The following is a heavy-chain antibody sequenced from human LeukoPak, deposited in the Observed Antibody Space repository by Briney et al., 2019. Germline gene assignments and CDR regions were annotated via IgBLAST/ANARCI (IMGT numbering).Heavy chain of an antibody. CDR1: GFTLSSYT. V-gene: IGHV3-23*01. CDR3: AKDGGLWVSAHWGDS. Sequence: GGSLSLSCAASGFTLSSYTMSWVRQAPGKGLEWVSTITTSDGNTYYADSVKGRFTVSRDNSKNTLFLQMNSLRAEDTAVYYCAKDGGLWVSAHWGDSWGRGTLVTVSS. CDR2: ITTSDGNT. J-gene: IGHJ4*02. D-gene: IGHD7-27*01.